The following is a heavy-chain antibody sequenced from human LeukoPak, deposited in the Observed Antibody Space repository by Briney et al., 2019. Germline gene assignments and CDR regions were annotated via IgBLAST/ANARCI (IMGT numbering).Heavy chain of an antibody. Sequence: SVKLSCTASGGTFSSYAIRWVRQAPGQGLEWMGGIIPILGTANYAQKFQGRVTIIADESTSTAYMELSSLRSEDTAVYYCARVSVIEYCSSASCHIERGWFDPWGQGTLVTVSS. CDR1: GGTFSSYA. D-gene: IGHD2-2*02. V-gene: IGHV1-69*01. CDR2: IIPILGTA. CDR3: ARVSVIEYCSSASCHIERGWFDP. J-gene: IGHJ5*02.